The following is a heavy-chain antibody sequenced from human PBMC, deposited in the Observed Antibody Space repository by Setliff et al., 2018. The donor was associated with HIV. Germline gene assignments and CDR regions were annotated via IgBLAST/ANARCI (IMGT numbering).Heavy chain of an antibody. CDR2: IYPSGST. Sequence: SETLSLTCTVSGGPISSYYWSWIRQPAGKGLEWIGRIYPSGSTSYNPSLKSRVTMSVDTSKNQISLKLSSVTAADTAVFYCAREFYHYDSSDYYSDYYYYYMDVWGKGTTVTVSS. CDR3: AREFYHYDSSDYYSDYYYYYMDV. CDR1: GGPISSYY. V-gene: IGHV4-4*07. D-gene: IGHD3-22*01. J-gene: IGHJ6*03.